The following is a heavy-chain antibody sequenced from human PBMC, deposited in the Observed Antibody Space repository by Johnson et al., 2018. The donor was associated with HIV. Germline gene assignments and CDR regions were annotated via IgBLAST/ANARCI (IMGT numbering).Heavy chain of an antibody. CDR2: ISYDGSNK. D-gene: IGHD1-26*01. CDR3: ARGEGGTYLPDAFDI. CDR1: GFTFSSYA. J-gene: IGHJ3*02. Sequence: QVQLVESGGGVVQPGRSLRLSCAASGFTFSSYAIHWVRQAPGTGLEWVAVISYDGSNKYYADSVKGRFPITSDNSKNTLYLQMNSLRAEDTAVYYCARGEGGTYLPDAFDIWGQGTMVTVSS. V-gene: IGHV3-30*04.